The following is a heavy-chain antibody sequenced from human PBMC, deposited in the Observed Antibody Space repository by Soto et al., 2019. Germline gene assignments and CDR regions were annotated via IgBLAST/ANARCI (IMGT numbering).Heavy chain of an antibody. D-gene: IGHD5-12*01. J-gene: IGHJ4*02. V-gene: IGHV1-18*01. CDR1: GYTFTSYG. CDR3: ARAARYSGYDDFDY. CDR2: ISAYNGNT. Sequence: ASVKVSCKASGYTFTSYGISWVRQAPGQGLEWMGWISAYNGNTNYAQKLQGRVTMTTDTSTSTAYMELRSLRSDDTAVYYCARAARYSGYDDFDYWGQGTLVTVSS.